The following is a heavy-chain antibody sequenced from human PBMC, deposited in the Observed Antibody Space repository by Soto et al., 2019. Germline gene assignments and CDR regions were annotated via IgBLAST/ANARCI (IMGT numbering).Heavy chain of an antibody. D-gene: IGHD2-8*01. CDR3: ARVYSAVGSWSNWFDP. CDR2: ISVFTGTT. J-gene: IGHJ5*02. CDR1: GDTFSRYG. V-gene: IGHV1-18*04. Sequence: ASVKVSCKASGDTFSRYGISWVRQVPGQGLEWMGWISVFTGTTNYAQKFQGRVNMTTDTSTTTASMELRDLRSDDTALYYCARVYSAVGSWSNWFDPRGQGPLVTVS.